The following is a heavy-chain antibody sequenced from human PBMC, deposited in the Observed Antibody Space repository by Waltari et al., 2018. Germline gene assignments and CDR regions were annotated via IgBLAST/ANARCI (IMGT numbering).Heavy chain of an antibody. CDR1: GYTLGDYY. CDR3: ATVTTTFDY. CDR2: INPDTGGT. J-gene: IGHJ4*02. D-gene: IGHD4-4*01. Sequence: QVQQVQSGAEVKKPGASLKVSCKASGYTLGDYYIHWVRQAPGQGLEWMGWINPDTGGTNDAQKFQGRVTMTWDTSISTSYMELTRLRSDDTALYYCATVTTTFDYWGRGTLVTVSS. V-gene: IGHV1-2*02.